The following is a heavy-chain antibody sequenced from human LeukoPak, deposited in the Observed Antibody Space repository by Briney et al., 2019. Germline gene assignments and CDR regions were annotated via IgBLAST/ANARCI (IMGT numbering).Heavy chain of an antibody. CDR2: VSGDDGTT. CDR3: AKRYSSSWSNFDY. V-gene: IGHV3-23*01. J-gene: IGHJ4*02. Sequence: GGSLRLSCAASGFTFSAYGMSWVRQSPRKGMEWVSGVSGDDGTTYYADSVKGRFTISRDNSKNTLYLQMNSLRTEDTAVYYCAKRYSSSWSNFDYWGQGTLVTVSS. CDR1: GFTFSAYG. D-gene: IGHD6-13*01.